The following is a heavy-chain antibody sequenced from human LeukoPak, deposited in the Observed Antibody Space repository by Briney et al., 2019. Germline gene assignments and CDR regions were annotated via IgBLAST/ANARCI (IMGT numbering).Heavy chain of an antibody. D-gene: IGHD2-2*01. CDR2: IYYSGST. CDR1: GGSISSYY. J-gene: IGHJ6*03. CDR3: ARQAVHCSSASCYYYYYYMDV. Sequence: ASETLSLTCTVSGGSISSYYWSWIRQPPGKGLEWIGYIYYSGSTNYNPSLKSRVTISVDTSKNQFSLKLSSVTAADTAVYYCARQAVHCSSASCYYYYYYMDVWGKGTTVTVSS. V-gene: IGHV4-59*08.